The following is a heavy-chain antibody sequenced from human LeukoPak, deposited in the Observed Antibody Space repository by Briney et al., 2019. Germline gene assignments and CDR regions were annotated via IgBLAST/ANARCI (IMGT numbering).Heavy chain of an antibody. D-gene: IGHD3-22*01. Sequence: ASVKVSCKASGGTFSSYAISWVRQAPGQGLEWMGIINPSGGSTSYAQKFQGRVTMTRDMSTSTVYMELSSLRSGDTAVYYCARATYYYDSSGFPLDAFDIWGQGTMVTVSS. CDR3: ARATYYYDSSGFPLDAFDI. CDR2: INPSGGST. CDR1: GGTFSSYA. J-gene: IGHJ3*02. V-gene: IGHV1-46*01.